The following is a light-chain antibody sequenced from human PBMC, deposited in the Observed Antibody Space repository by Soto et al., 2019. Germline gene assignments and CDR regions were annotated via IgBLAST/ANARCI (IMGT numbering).Light chain of an antibody. CDR2: LEGSGSY. J-gene: IGLJ3*02. CDR3: ETWDSNSRV. Sequence: QSVLTQSSSASASLGSSVTLTCTLNSGHSSYIIAWHQQQPGKAPRYLLKLEGSGSYNKGSGVPDRFSGSSSGADRYLTISSPQSEDEDDYYCETWDSNSRVFGGGTKLTVL. CDR1: SGHSSYI. V-gene: IGLV4-60*03.